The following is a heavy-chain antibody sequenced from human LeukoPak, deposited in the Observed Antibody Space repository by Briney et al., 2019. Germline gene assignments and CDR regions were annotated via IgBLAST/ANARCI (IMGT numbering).Heavy chain of an antibody. D-gene: IGHD1-1*01. CDR3: ARLNWNDGAFDI. CDR1: GGSISSYY. J-gene: IGHJ3*02. V-gene: IGHV4-4*09. CDR2: IYTSGST. Sequence: SETLSLTCTVSGGSISSYYWSWIRQPPGKGLEWIGYIYTSGSTNYNPSLKSRVTISVDTSKNQFSLKLSSVTAADTAVYYCARLNWNDGAFDIWGQGTMVTVS.